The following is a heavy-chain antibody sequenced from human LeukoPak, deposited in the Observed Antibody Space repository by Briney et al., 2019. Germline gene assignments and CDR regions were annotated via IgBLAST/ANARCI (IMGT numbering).Heavy chain of an antibody. D-gene: IGHD1-14*01. V-gene: IGHV4-34*01. J-gene: IGHJ4*02. CDR3: AREGTLTLDY. CDR1: GGSFSGYY. Sequence: KASETLSLTCAVYGGSFSGYYWSWIRQPPGKGLEWIGEINHSGSTNYNPSLKSRVTISVDTSKNQFSLKLSSVTAADTAVYYCAREGTLTLDYWGQGTLVTVSS. CDR2: INHSGST.